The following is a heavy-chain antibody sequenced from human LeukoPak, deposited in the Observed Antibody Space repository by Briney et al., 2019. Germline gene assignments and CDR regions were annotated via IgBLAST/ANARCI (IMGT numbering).Heavy chain of an antibody. CDR3: ARDNYDFWSGFIDY. V-gene: IGHV3-48*01. D-gene: IGHD3-3*01. Sequence: GGSLRLSCAASGFTFSSYGMNWVRQAPGKGLEWVSYISSSSSTIYYADSVKGRFTISRDNAKNSLYLQMNSLRAEDTAVYYCARDNYDFWSGFIDYWGQGTLVTVSS. CDR2: ISSSSSTI. J-gene: IGHJ4*02. CDR1: GFTFSSYG.